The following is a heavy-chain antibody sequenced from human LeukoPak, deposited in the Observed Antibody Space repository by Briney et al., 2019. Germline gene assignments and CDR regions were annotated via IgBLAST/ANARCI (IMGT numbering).Heavy chain of an antibody. CDR2: ISGYSGDT. J-gene: IGHJ5*01. D-gene: IGHD6-6*01. V-gene: IGHV1-18*01. Sequence: ASVKVSCKASGYMFTSYGITWVRQAPGQGLEWMGWISGYSGDTNYEQRFQGKVTMTTDTSTSTAYMELRSLRSDDTAVYYCARGGAARDNNWFDSWGQGTPVTVSS. CDR1: GYMFTSYG. CDR3: ARGGAARDNNWFDS.